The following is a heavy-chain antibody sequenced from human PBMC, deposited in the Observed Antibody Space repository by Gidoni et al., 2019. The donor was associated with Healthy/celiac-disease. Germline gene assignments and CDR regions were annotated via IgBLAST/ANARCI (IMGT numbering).Heavy chain of an antibody. D-gene: IGHD1-26*01. CDR2: IWYDGINK. CDR3: ARGTPGAID. Sequence: QVQLVESGGGVVQPGRSLRLSCAASGFTFSSYGMHWVRQAPGKGLEWVAVIWYDGINKYYADSVKGRFTISRDNSKNTLYLQMNSLRAEDTAVYYCARGTPGAIDWGQGTLVTVSS. J-gene: IGHJ4*02. V-gene: IGHV3-33*01. CDR1: GFTFSSYG.